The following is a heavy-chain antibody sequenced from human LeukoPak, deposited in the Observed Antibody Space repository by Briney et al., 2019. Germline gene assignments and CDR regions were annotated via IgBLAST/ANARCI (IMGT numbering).Heavy chain of an antibody. J-gene: IGHJ4*02. CDR3: ARRQDGYSYFDY. Sequence: GGSLRLSCAASGFTVSSNYMSWVRQAPGKGLEWVSVIYSGGSTYYADSVKGRFTISRDNSENTLYLQMNSLRAEDTAVYYCARRQDGYSYFDYWGQGTLVTVSS. CDR2: IYSGGST. D-gene: IGHD5-24*01. V-gene: IGHV3-53*01. CDR1: GFTVSSNY.